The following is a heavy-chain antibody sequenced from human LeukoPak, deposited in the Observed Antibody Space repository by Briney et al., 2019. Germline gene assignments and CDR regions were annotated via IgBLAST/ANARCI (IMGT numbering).Heavy chain of an antibody. CDR2: IKQDGSEK. J-gene: IGHJ4*02. CDR1: GFTFSSYW. CDR3: AGMVRRVTPFFDY. D-gene: IGHD3-10*01. Sequence: GGSLRLSCAASGFTFSSYWMSWVRQAPGKGLGWVANIKQDGSEKYYVDSVKGRFTISRDNAKNSLYLQMNSLRAEDTAVYYCAGMVRRVTPFFDYWGQGTLVTVSS. V-gene: IGHV3-7*01.